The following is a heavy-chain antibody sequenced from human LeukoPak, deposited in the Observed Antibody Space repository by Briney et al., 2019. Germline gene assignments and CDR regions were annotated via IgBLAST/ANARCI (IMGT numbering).Heavy chain of an antibody. CDR2: ISSSGSTI. Sequence: SGGSLRLSCAASGFTFSSYEMNWVRQTPGKGLEWVSYISSSGSTIYYADSVKGRFTISRDNAKNSLYLQMNSLRAEDTAVYYCARALRGYSGYDLDYWGQGTLVTVSS. D-gene: IGHD5-12*01. J-gene: IGHJ4*02. V-gene: IGHV3-48*03. CDR3: ARALRGYSGYDLDY. CDR1: GFTFSSYE.